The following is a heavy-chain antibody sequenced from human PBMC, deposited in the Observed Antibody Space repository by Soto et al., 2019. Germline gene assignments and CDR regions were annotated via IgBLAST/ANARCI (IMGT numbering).Heavy chain of an antibody. CDR3: ARDLDNSGSNYFDF. Sequence: PGGSLRLSCAASGFTFSSYSMNWVRQAPGKGLEWVSYISSSSSTIYYADSVKGRFTISRDNSKNTLYLQMNSLRAEDTAVYYCARDLDNSGSNYFDFWGLGTLVTVSS. J-gene: IGHJ4*02. CDR2: ISSSSSTI. V-gene: IGHV3-48*01. D-gene: IGHD3-22*01. CDR1: GFTFSSYS.